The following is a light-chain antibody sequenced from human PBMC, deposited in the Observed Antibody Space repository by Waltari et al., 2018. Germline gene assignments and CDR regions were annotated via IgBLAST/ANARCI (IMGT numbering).Light chain of an antibody. Sequence: SALTQPRSVSGSPGQSVTFACTGTHIGGDLYDYVSWYQQHPDKPPKLILYDVTTRPAGVPERFSGSKSGSTASLTISGLQPEDEANYYCLSYTRNDWVFGGGTKLTVL. CDR1: HIGGDLYDY. J-gene: IGLJ3*02. V-gene: IGLV2-11*01. CDR3: LSYTRNDWV. CDR2: DVT.